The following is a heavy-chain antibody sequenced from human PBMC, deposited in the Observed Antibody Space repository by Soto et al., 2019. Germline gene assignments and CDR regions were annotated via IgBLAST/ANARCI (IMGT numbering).Heavy chain of an antibody. V-gene: IGHV3-11*01. Sequence: PGGSLRLSCAASGYTFSDYYMGWIRQAPGKGLEWISYIDTSSTKIYYADSVKGRFTISRDNAKNSLYLEMNSLRDEDTAVYYCACYYELCGGHLSLEDFWGRRTLDTVSS. CDR2: IDTSSTKI. J-gene: IGHJ4*02. D-gene: IGHD3-22*01. CDR1: GYTFSDYY. CDR3: ACYYELCGGHLSLEDF.